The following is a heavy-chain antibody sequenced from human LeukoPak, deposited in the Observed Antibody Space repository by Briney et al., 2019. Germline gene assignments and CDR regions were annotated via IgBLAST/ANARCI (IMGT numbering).Heavy chain of an antibody. D-gene: IGHD6-13*01. CDR3: ARRRTAAASGYFDY. V-gene: IGHV4-4*07. CDR2: IYTSGTT. CDR1: GVSLSGDY. J-gene: IGHJ4*02. Sequence: SETLSLTCTVSGVSLSGDYWSWIRQPAGKGLEWIGRIYTSGTTNYNPSLKSRVTMSVDTSNNQFSLNLRSVTAADTAVYYCARRRTAAASGYFDYWGQGVLVTVSS.